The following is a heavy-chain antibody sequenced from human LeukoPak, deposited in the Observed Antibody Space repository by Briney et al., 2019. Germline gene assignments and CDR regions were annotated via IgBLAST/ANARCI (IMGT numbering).Heavy chain of an antibody. D-gene: IGHD1-26*01. J-gene: IGHJ4*02. CDR3: ARDYGVGSTAFDYF. V-gene: IGHV1-69*13. CDR2: IIPVFNSP. CDR1: GYTFTCYY. Sequence: GASVKVSCKASGYTFTCYYMHWVRQAPGQGLEWMGGIIPVFNSPNYAQKFLGRLTITADESTRTAYMELSSLRSEDTAVYYCARDYGVGSTAFDYFWGQGTLVTVSS.